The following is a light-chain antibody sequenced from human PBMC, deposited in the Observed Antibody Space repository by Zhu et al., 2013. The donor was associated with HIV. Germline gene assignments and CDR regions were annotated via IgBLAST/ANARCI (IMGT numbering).Light chain of an antibody. Sequence: DIQMSQSPSTLSASVGDRVTITCRASQTISNWLAWYQQKPGKAPKLLIYKASTLEGGVPSRFSGTRSGTEFTLTISSLQSDDFATYYCQQYNSYPITFGQGTRLDSK. J-gene: IGKJ5*01. CDR1: QTISNW. V-gene: IGKV1-5*03. CDR3: QQYNSYPIT. CDR2: KAS.